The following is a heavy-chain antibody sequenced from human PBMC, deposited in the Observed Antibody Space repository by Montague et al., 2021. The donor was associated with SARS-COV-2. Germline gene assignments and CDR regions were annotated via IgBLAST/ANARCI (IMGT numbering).Heavy chain of an antibody. CDR1: GGSISSYY. J-gene: IGHJ3*02. V-gene: IGHV4-4*07. D-gene: IGHD3-22*01. CDR3: ARGALFYDSSGYYSDAFDI. CDR2: IYTSGST. Sequence: SETLSLTCTISGGSISSYYWNWIRQSSGKGLEWIGRIYTSGSTNXDPSLKSRVTMSVDTSKNQSSLKLSSVTAADTAVYYCARGALFYDSSGYYSDAFDIWGQGTMVTVSS.